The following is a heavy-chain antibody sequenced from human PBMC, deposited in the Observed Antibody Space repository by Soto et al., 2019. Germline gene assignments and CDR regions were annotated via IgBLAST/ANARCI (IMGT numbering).Heavy chain of an antibody. V-gene: IGHV3-30-3*01. CDR1: GFTFSSYA. J-gene: IGHJ3*02. D-gene: IGHD2-21*02. CDR2: ISYDGSNK. Sequence: GGSLRLSCAASGFTFSSYAMHWVRQAPGKGLEWVAVISYDGSNKYYADSVKGRFTISRDNSKNTLYLQMNSLRAEDTAVYYCARGPDLAFDIWGQGTMVTVSS. CDR3: ARGPDLAFDI.